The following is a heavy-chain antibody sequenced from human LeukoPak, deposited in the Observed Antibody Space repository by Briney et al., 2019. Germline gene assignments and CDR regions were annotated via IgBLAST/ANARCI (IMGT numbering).Heavy chain of an antibody. CDR2: ISRSSGSSI. CDR1: GFTFSNYE. CDR3: ARDSSGWYYFDY. V-gene: IGHV3-48*03. Sequence: PGGSLRLSCAASGFTFSNYEMNWVRQAPGKGLEWVSYISRSSGSSIYYADSVEGRFTISRKNAKNSLYLQMKGLRAEDTAVYYCARDSSGWYYFDYWGQGILVTVSS. J-gene: IGHJ4*02. D-gene: IGHD6-19*01.